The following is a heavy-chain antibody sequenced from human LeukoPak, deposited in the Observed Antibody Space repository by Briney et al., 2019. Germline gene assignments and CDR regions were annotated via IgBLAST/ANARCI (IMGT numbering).Heavy chain of an antibody. CDR2: ISGSGGST. CDR3: AKVGITYYYDSSGYYWDY. CDR1: GFTFSSYA. D-gene: IGHD3-22*01. J-gene: IGHJ4*02. V-gene: IGHV3-23*01. Sequence: SGGSLRLSCAASGFTFSSYAMSWVRQAPGKGLEWVSAISGSGGSTYYADSVKGRFTISRDTSKNTLDLQMNSLRAEDTAVYYCAKVGITYYYDSSGYYWDYWGGGTLVTVSS.